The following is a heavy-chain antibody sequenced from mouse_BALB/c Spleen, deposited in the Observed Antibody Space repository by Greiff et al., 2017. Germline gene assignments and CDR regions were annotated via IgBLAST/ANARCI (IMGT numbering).Heavy chain of an antibody. J-gene: IGHJ4*01. V-gene: IGHV1-54*01. Sequence: VQLQQSGAELVRPGTSVKVSCKASGYAFTNYLIAWVKQRTGQGLEWIGVINPGSGGTNYNEKFKGKATLTADKSSSTAYMQLSSLTSDDSAVYFCARQLGSHYYAMDYWGQGTSVTVSS. CDR2: INPGSGGT. CDR3: ARQLGSHYYAMDY. CDR1: GYAFTNYL. D-gene: IGHD3-1*01.